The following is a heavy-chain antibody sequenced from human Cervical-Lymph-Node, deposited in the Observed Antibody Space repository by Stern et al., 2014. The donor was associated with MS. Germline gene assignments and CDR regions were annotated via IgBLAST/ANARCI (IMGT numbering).Heavy chain of an antibody. CDR1: GFTFSSYG. CDR3: ARAPRHYAYYFDY. J-gene: IGHJ4*02. V-gene: IGHV3-33*01. CDR2: IWSDGSNK. Sequence: VQLVESGGGVVQPGRSLRLSCAASGFTFSSYGMHWVRQAPGKGLEWVAVIWSDGSNKYYADPVKGRFTISRDNSKNTLYLQMNSLRAEDTAVYYCARAPRHYAYYFDYWGQGTLVTVSS. D-gene: IGHD4-17*01.